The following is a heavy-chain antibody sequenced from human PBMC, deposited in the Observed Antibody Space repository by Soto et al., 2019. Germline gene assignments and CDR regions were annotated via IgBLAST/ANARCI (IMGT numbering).Heavy chain of an antibody. Sequence: ASVKVSCKASGYTFTGYYMHWVRQAPGQGLEWMGWINPNSGGTNYAQKFQGWVTMTRDTSISTAYMELSRLRSDDTAVYYCARSVGDDFWSGTSYYYYYYMDVWGKGTTVTVSS. CDR3: ARSVGDDFWSGTSYYYYYYMDV. D-gene: IGHD3-3*01. CDR1: GYTFTGYY. V-gene: IGHV1-2*04. J-gene: IGHJ6*03. CDR2: INPNSGGT.